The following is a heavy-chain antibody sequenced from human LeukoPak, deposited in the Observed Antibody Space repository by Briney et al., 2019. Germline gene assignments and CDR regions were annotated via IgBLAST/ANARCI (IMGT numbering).Heavy chain of an antibody. Sequence: PSQTLSLTCTVSGGSISSYYWSWIRQPAGKGLEWIGRIYTSGSTNYNPSLKSRVTMSVDTSKNQFSLKLSSVTAADTAVYYCARDRVGSSWYASIFDPWGQGTLVTVSS. CDR1: GGSISSYY. V-gene: IGHV4-4*07. CDR2: IYTSGST. CDR3: ARDRVGSSWYASIFDP. J-gene: IGHJ5*02. D-gene: IGHD6-13*01.